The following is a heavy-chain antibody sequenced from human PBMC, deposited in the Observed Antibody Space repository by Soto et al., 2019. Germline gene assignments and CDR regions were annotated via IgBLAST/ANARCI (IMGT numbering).Heavy chain of an antibody. CDR2: IIPILGIA. J-gene: IGHJ6*02. CDR3: ERVGDSSGYYVRDV. CDR1: GGTFSSYT. V-gene: IGHV1-69*02. Sequence: QVQLVQSGAEVKKPGSSVKVSCKASGGTFSSYTISWVRQAPGQGLEWMGRIIPILGIANYAQKFQGRVTXXAXKXXSTAYMELSSLRSEDTAVYYCERVGDSSGYYVRDVWGQGTTVTVSS. D-gene: IGHD3-22*01.